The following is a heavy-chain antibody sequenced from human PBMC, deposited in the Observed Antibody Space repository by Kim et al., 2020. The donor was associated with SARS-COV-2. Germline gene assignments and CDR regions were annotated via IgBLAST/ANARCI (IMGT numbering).Heavy chain of an antibody. CDR3: AREDGRDSSGQRSPTY. J-gene: IGHJ4*02. V-gene: IGHV3-48*03. Sequence: GGSLRLSCAASGFTFSSYEMNWVRQAPGKGLEWVSYISSSGSTIYYADSVKGRFTISRDNAKNSLYLQMNSLRAEDTAVYYCAREDGRDSSGQRSPTYWGQGTLVTVSS. D-gene: IGHD3-22*01. CDR1: GFTFSSYE. CDR2: ISSSGSTI.